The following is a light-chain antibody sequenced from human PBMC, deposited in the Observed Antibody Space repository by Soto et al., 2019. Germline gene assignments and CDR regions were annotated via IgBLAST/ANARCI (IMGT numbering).Light chain of an antibody. J-gene: IGLJ1*01. CDR1: SSDVGGYNY. Sequence: QSALTQPASVSGSPGQSITISCTGTSSDVGGYNYVSWYQQHPGKPPHLMIYEVRNRPSGVSNRSSGSKSGNTASLTISRLQAEDEADYSCSSYTSSSVYVFGTGTKVTVL. CDR3: SSYTSSSVYV. V-gene: IGLV2-14*01. CDR2: EVR.